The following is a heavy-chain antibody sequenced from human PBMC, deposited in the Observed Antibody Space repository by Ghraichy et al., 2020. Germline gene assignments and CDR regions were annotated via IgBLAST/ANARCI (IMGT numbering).Heavy chain of an antibody. CDR1: GFTFSNYA. CDR2: INSGGDT. J-gene: IGHJ1*01. Sequence: GGSLRLSCAASGFTFSNYAMSWFRQAPGKGLQWVSQINSGGDTNYADSVRGRFTVSRDNSKNMLYLQLNNLRVEDMAVYFCARDPRWAGDTGTEYLQLWGQGTMGIV. D-gene: IGHD2-8*02. V-gene: IGHV3-23*01. CDR3: ARDPRWAGDTGTEYLQL.